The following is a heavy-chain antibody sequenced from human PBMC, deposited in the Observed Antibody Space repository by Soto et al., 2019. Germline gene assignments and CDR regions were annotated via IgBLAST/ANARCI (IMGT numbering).Heavy chain of an antibody. Sequence: WGSLRLSCAASGFTFSSYGIHCFRQSPGKGLEWVAVISYDGSNKYYADSVKGRFTISRDNSKNTLYLQMNSLRAEDTAVYYCAKGRSTVTETDFDYWGQGTLVTVSS. J-gene: IGHJ4*02. D-gene: IGHD4-17*01. CDR2: ISYDGSNK. CDR3: AKGRSTVTETDFDY. CDR1: GFTFSSYG. V-gene: IGHV3-30*18.